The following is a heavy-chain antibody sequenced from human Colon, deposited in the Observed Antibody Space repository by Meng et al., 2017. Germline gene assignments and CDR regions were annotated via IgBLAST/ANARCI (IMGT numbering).Heavy chain of an antibody. CDR2: IKHDGSEK. Sequence: GESLKISCAASGFTFSSYWMYWIRRAPGKGLEWVASIKHDGSEKYYPDSVKGRFTSSRDNAKNSLYLQMNSLRAEGTAVYYCVRDRGYYNFDYWGQGTLVTVSS. J-gene: IGHJ4*02. V-gene: IGHV3-7*01. D-gene: IGHD1-26*01. CDR3: VRDRGYYNFDY. CDR1: GFTFSSYW.